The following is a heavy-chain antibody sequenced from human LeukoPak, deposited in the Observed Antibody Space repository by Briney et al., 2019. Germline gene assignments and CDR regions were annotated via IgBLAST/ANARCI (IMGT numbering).Heavy chain of an antibody. Sequence: SETLSLTCAVYGGSFSGYYWSWIRQPPGKGLEWIGEINHSGSTNYNPSLKSRVTISVDTSKNQFSLKLSSVTAADTAVYYCARHKALSFKARRGDTPSSGLDYWGQGTLVTVSS. D-gene: IGHD6-19*01. CDR2: INHSGST. CDR1: GGSFSGYY. CDR3: ARHKALSFKARRGDTPSSGLDY. J-gene: IGHJ4*02. V-gene: IGHV4-34*01.